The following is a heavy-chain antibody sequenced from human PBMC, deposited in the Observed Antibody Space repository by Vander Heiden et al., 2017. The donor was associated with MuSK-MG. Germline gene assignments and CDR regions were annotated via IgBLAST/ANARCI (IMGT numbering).Heavy chain of an antibody. V-gene: IGHV3-48*03. CDR1: GFTFSSYE. Sequence: EVQLVESGGGLVQPGGSLRLSCAASGFTFSSYEMNWVRQAPGKGLEWVSYISSSGSTIYYADSVKGRFTISRDNAKNSLYLQMNSLRAEDTAVYYCARRYYDILTGYLPWPHYYGMDVWGQGTTVTVSS. J-gene: IGHJ6*02. CDR2: ISSSGSTI. D-gene: IGHD3-9*01. CDR3: ARRYYDILTGYLPWPHYYGMDV.